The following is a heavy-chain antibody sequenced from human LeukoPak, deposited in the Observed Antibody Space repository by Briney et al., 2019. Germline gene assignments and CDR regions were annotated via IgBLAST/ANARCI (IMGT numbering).Heavy chain of an antibody. J-gene: IGHJ4*02. V-gene: IGHV1-18*01. CDR3: ARERRLYYYDSSGYSEELDY. CDR1: GGTFSSYA. D-gene: IGHD3-22*01. CDR2: ISAYNGNT. Sequence: ASVKVSCKASGGTFSSYAISWVRQAPGQGLEWMGGISAYNGNTNYAQKLQGRVTMTTDTSTSTAYMELRSLRSDDTAVYYCARERRLYYYDSSGYSEELDYWGQGTLVTVSS.